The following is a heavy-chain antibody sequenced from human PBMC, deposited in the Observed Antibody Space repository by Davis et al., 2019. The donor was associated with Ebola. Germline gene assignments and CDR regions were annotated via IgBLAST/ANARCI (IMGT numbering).Heavy chain of an antibody. Sequence: SVKVSCKASGGTFSNYAISWVRQAPGQGFEWMGGIIPIFAKANYAQKFLGRVTITADESTSTAYMELSSLRSEDTAVYYCARSHHPRSGSYWYYFDYWGQGTLVTVSS. CDR3: ARSHHPRSGSYWYYFDY. D-gene: IGHD1-26*01. CDR2: IIPIFAKA. J-gene: IGHJ4*02. V-gene: IGHV1-69*13. CDR1: GGTFSNYA.